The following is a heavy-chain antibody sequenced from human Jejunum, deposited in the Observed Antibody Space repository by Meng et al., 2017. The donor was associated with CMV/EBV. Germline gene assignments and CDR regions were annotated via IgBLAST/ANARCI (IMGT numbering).Heavy chain of an antibody. CDR1: SIRTYG. V-gene: IGHV4-59*01. D-gene: IGHD3-10*01. Sequence: SIRTYGWSWIRQSPGKGLEWIGYIHHSGTTNHNPSLRSRVIMSVDTSNNQFSLKLTSVTAADTAVYYCARDSYHYGSSTYNWFDPWGQGILVTVSS. CDR3: ARDSYHYGSSTYNWFDP. CDR2: IHHSGTT. J-gene: IGHJ5*02.